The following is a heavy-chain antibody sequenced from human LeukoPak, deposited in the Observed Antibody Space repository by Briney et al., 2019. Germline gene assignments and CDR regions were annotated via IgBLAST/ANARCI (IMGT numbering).Heavy chain of an antibody. CDR3: AREQGLAAAGLLRAIDY. D-gene: IGHD6-13*01. Sequence: ASVKVSCKASGGTFSSYAISWVRQAPGQGLEWMGRIIPILGIANYAQKFQGRVTITADKSTSTAYMELSSLRSEDTAVYYCAREQGLAAAGLLRAIDYWGQGTLVTVSS. V-gene: IGHV1-69*04. CDR2: IIPILGIA. CDR1: GGTFSSYA. J-gene: IGHJ4*02.